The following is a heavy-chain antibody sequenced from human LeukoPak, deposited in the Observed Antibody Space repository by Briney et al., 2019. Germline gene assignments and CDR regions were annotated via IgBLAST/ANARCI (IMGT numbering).Heavy chain of an antibody. Sequence: PSETLSLTCTVPGGSISSSGSYWGWIRQPPGKGLEWIGNIYYSGSTYYNPSLKSRVTISVDTSKNQFSLKLTSVTAADTAVFYCARRGSYDTFDIWGHGTMVTVSS. CDR1: GGSISSSGSY. CDR2: IYYSGST. D-gene: IGHD1-26*01. V-gene: IGHV4-39*01. CDR3: ARRGSYDTFDI. J-gene: IGHJ3*02.